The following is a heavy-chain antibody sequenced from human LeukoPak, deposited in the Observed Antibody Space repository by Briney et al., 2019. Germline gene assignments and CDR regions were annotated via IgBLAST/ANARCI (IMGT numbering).Heavy chain of an antibody. D-gene: IGHD3-22*01. V-gene: IGHV5-51*01. CDR2: IYPGDSDT. CDR1: GYSFTSYW. J-gene: IGHJ4*02. CDR3: ARRDSSGYYFLFDY. Sequence: GESLQISCKDSGYSFTSYWIGWVRQMPGKGLEWLGIIYPGDSDTRYSPSFQGQVTISADKSISTAYLQWSSLNASDTAMYYCARRDSSGYYFLFDYWGQGTLVTVSS.